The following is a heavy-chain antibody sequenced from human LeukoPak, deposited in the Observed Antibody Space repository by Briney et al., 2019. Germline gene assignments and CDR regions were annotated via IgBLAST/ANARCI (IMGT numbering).Heavy chain of an antibody. CDR1: GDSINSLDL. D-gene: IGHD6-19*01. CDR3: AGLVGRYSSGLYYYYFDY. Sequence: SRTLSLTCTVSGDSINSLDLWSWVRQPPGKGLEWIGEMYLSGTTHSNPSVKSRVTISIDKSKNQFFLNLSSVTAADTAVYYCAGLVGRYSSGLYYYYFDYWGQGTLVTVSS. CDR2: MYLSGTT. V-gene: IGHV4-4*02. J-gene: IGHJ4*02.